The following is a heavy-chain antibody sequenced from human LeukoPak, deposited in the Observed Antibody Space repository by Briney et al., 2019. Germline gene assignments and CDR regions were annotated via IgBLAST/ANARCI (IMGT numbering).Heavy chain of an antibody. CDR3: ARGALRYSHRRPKGYYGMDV. CDR1: GGSFSGYY. J-gene: IGHJ6*04. D-gene: IGHD3-9*01. V-gene: IGHV4-34*01. CDR2: INHSGST. Sequence: SETLSLTCAVYGGSFSGYYWSWIRQPPGKGLEWIGEINHSGSTNYNPSLKSRVTISVDTSKNQFSLKLSSVTAADTAVYYCARGALRYSHRRPKGYYGMDVWGKGTTVTVSS.